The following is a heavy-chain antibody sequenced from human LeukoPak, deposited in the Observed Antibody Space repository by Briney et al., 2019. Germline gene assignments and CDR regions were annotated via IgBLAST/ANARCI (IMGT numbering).Heavy chain of an antibody. Sequence: GGSLRLSCAASGFTFSSYAMSWVRQAPGKGLEWVSAISGSGGSTYYADSVKGRFTISRDNSKNTLYLQMNSLRAEDTAVYYCAKVTQTYCSGGSCYLDYWGQGILVTVSS. CDR1: GFTFSSYA. CDR2: ISGSGGST. D-gene: IGHD2-15*01. CDR3: AKVTQTYCSGGSCYLDY. V-gene: IGHV3-23*01. J-gene: IGHJ4*02.